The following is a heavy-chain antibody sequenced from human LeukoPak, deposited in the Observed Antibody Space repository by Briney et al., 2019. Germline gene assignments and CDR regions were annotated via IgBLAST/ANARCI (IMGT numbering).Heavy chain of an antibody. Sequence: GGSLRLSCAASGFTVSSNDMSWVRQAPGKGLEWVSVIYAGDTTSYADSVKGRFTISRDNSKNTLYLQMNSLRAEGTAVYYCARGPRGFDPWGQGTLVTVSS. V-gene: IGHV3-53*01. CDR2: IYAGDTT. CDR3: ARGPRGFDP. CDR1: GFTVSSND. J-gene: IGHJ5*02.